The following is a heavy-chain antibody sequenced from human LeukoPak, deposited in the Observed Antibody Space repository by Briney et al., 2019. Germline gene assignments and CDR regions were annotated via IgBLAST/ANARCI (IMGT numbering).Heavy chain of an antibody. CDR2: MNPNSGNT. J-gene: IGHJ4*02. D-gene: IGHD3-10*01. V-gene: IGHV1-8*03. CDR3: ARRTTMVRGVFDY. CDR1: GYTFTSYD. Sequence: GASVKVSCKASGYTFTSYDINWVRQATGQGLEWMGWMNPNSGNTGYAQKFQGRVTITRNTSISTAYMELSSLRSEDTAVYYCARRTTMVRGVFDYWGQGTLVTVSS.